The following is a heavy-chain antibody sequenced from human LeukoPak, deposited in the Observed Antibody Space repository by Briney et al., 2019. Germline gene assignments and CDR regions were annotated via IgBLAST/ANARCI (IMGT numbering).Heavy chain of an antibody. J-gene: IGHJ4*02. Sequence: PGGSLRLSCAASGFTFSDYYMSWLRQAPGKGLEWVSYISSSSSTIYYADSVKGRFTISRDNAKNSLYLQMNSLRAEDTAVYYCARDLRSYCGGDCYSPPGYWGQGTLVTVSS. D-gene: IGHD2-21*02. V-gene: IGHV3-11*04. CDR3: ARDLRSYCGGDCYSPPGY. CDR1: GFTFSDYY. CDR2: ISSSSSTI.